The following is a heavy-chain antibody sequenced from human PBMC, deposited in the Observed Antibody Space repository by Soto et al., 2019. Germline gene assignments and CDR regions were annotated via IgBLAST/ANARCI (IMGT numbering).Heavy chain of an antibody. J-gene: IGHJ6*02. D-gene: IGHD6-13*01. CDR1: GYTFTSDD. Sequence: ASVKVSCKTSGYTFTSDDINWVRQATGQGLEWMGWINPNSGGTNYAQKFQGWVTMTRDTSISTAYMELSRLRSDDTAVYYCARDTGQQLAGAYYYYGMDVWGQGTTVTVSS. V-gene: IGHV1-2*04. CDR3: ARDTGQQLAGAYYYYGMDV. CDR2: INPNSGGT.